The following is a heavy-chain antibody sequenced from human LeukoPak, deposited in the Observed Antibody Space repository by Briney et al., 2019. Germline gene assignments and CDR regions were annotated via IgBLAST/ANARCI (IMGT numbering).Heavy chain of an antibody. CDR3: AKDRDGGSYIFDY. D-gene: IGHD1-26*01. V-gene: IGHV3-23*01. J-gene: IGHJ4*02. CDR1: GFTFSSYA. CDR2: ITGSGGRT. Sequence: GGSLRLSCAASGFTFSSYAMNWVRQAPGKGLEWVSAITGSGGRTYYADSVKGRFTISRDNSKNTLYLQMNGLRAEDTAVYYCAKDRDGGSYIFDYWGQGTLVTVSS.